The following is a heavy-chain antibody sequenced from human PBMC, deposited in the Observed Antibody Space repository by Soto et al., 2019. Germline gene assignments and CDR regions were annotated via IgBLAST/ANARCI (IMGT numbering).Heavy chain of an antibody. CDR2: IYHSGST. V-gene: IGHV4-30-2*01. CDR3: ARDTITGLFDY. CDR1: GGSISSGGYS. J-gene: IGHJ4*02. D-gene: IGHD2-8*02. Sequence: SETLSLTCAVSGGSISSGGYSWSWIRQPPGKGLEWIGYIYHSGSTYYNPSLKSRVTISVDRSKNQFSLKLSSVTAADTAVYYCARDTITGLFDYWGQGTLVTVSS.